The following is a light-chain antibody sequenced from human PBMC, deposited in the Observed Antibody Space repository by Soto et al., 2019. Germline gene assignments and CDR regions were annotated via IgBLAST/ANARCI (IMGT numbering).Light chain of an antibody. CDR2: YDD. J-gene: IGLJ3*02. V-gene: IGLV1-36*01. CDR1: NVGNKA. CDR3: AIWDDSVDGWV. Sequence: QSVLTQPPSVSEAPGQRVTISGSGSNVGNKAVNWYQQLPGKAPKLLLYYDDMLSSGVSDRFSGSKSGTSASLAISGLQNDDDGDYYCAIWDDSVDGWVFGGGTKLTVL.